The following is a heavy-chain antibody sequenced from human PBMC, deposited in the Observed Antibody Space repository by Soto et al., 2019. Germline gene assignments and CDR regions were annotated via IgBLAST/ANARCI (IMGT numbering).Heavy chain of an antibody. CDR3: ARRTQSKYLVVVGPSEYYFDY. CDR2: IYYSGST. CDR1: GGSISSSSYY. J-gene: IGHJ4*02. D-gene: IGHD3-22*01. Sequence: KPSETLSLTCTVSGGSISSSSYYWGWIRQPPGKGLEWIGSIYYSGSTYYNPSLKGRVTISVDTSKNQFSLKLSSVTAADTAVYYCARRTQSKYLVVVGPSEYYFDYWGQGTLVTVSS. V-gene: IGHV4-39*01.